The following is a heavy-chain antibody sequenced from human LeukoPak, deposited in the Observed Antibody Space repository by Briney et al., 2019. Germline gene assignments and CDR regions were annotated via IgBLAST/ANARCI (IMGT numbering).Heavy chain of an antibody. Sequence: GGSLRLSCAASGFTFSAYWMTWVRQAPGKGLEWVANIKQDGSEKYYVDSVKGRFTISRDNANNSLYLQMNSLRAEDTAVYYCARGTSSGYFQLYFDYWGQGTLVTVSS. CDR1: GFTFSAYW. D-gene: IGHD3-22*01. V-gene: IGHV3-7*03. J-gene: IGHJ4*02. CDR3: ARGTSSGYFQLYFDY. CDR2: IKQDGSEK.